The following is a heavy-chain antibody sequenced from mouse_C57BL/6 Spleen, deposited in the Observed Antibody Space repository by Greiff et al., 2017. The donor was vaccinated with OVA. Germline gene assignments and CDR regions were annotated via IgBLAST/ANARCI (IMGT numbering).Heavy chain of an antibody. CDR2: IDPSDSYT. D-gene: IGHD2-1*01. Sequence: VQLQQPGAEFVKPGASVKLSCKASGYTFTSYWMQWVRQRPGQGLEWIGEIDPSDSYTNYNQTLKGQATLSIDTSSSTAYMQLSSLRSEDSAVDYCARRGGNLWYCDVWGTGTTVTVSS. J-gene: IGHJ1*03. CDR3: ARRGGNLWYCDV. CDR1: GYTFTSYW. V-gene: IGHV1-50*01.